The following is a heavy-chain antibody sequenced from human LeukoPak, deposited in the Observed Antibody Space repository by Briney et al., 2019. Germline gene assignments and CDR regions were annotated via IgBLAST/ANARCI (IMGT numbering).Heavy chain of an antibody. CDR2: IYYSGST. J-gene: IGHJ4*02. V-gene: IGHV4-59*01. CDR1: GGSISSYY. Sequence: SETLSLTCTVSGGSISSYYWSWIRQPPGKGLEWIGYIYYSGSTNYNPSLKSRVTISVDTSKNQFSLKLSSVTAADTAVYYCARGRSRNYYDSSGYSFDYWDQGTLVTVSS. CDR3: ARGRSRNYYDSSGYSFDY. D-gene: IGHD3-22*01.